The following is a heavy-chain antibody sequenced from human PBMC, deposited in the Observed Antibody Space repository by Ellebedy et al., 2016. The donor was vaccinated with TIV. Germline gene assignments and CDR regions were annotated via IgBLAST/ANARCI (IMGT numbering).Heavy chain of an antibody. CDR2: IYSGGST. CDR1: GFTVNNNY. CDR3: ATRPGFAAGGSGY. Sequence: PGGSLRLSCAASGFTVNNNYMSWIRQAPGKGLEWVSLIYSGGSTHYADAVKGRFTIPRDNSKNTLYLQMNSLRAEDTAVYYCATRPGFAAGGSGYWGQGTRVTVSS. V-gene: IGHV3-53*01. D-gene: IGHD6-25*01. J-gene: IGHJ4*02.